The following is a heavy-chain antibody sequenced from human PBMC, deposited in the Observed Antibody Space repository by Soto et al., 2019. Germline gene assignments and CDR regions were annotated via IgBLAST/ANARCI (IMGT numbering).Heavy chain of an antibody. D-gene: IGHD3-22*01. CDR3: AGSGYYHTSGMDV. J-gene: IGHJ6*02. Sequence: QLQLQESGSVLVKPSQTLSLTCAVSGGSISSGGYSWSWIRQPPGKGLEWIGYIYHSGRNYYNPSLKRRVTITVDRSKNQFSMKLSSVTAADTAVYYCAGSGYYHTSGMDVWGQGTTVTVSS. CDR2: IYHSGRN. CDR1: GGSISSGGYS. V-gene: IGHV4-30-2*01.